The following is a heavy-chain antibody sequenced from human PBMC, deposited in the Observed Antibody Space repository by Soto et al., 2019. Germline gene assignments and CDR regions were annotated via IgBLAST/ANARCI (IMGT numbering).Heavy chain of an antibody. CDR2: TRNQAHSYTT. V-gene: IGHV3-72*01. D-gene: IGHD1-26*01. CDR3: VRVNSGTYTFDY. J-gene: IGHJ4*02. Sequence: GGSLRLSCAASGFTFSDHYIDWVRQAPGKGLEWVGRTRNQAHSYTTEYAASVKGRFTISRDNSKNSVYLQMNSLRTEDTAVYYCVRVNSGTYTFDYWGQGTLVTVSS. CDR1: GFTFSDHY.